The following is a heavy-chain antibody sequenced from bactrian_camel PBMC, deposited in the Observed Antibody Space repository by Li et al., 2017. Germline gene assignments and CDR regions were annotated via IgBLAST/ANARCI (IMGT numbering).Heavy chain of an antibody. CDR2: IRTGGGST. Sequence: VQLVESGGGAVQAGGSLRLSCVASGFTYSSYCMGWFRQAPGKEREGVAAIRTGGGSTYYADSVEGRFTISQDGAKNAMYLQMNSLKPEDTAIYYCAAGWAPYGGSAYEYNYWGQGTQVTVS. CDR3: AAGWAPYGGSAYEYNY. CDR1: GFTYSSYC. D-gene: IGHD6*01. J-gene: IGHJ4*01. V-gene: IGHV3S1*01.